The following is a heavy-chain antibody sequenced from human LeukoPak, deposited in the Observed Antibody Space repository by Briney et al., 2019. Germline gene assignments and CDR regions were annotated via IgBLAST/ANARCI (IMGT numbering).Heavy chain of an antibody. J-gene: IGHJ3*02. CDR3: ARRVDVGAALAAFDI. V-gene: IGHV4-34*01. D-gene: IGHD1-26*01. CDR2: IYHSGST. CDR1: GGSFSGYY. Sequence: PSETLSLTCAVYGGSFSGYYWSWIRQPPGKGLEWIGYIYHSGSTYYNPSLKSRVTISVDRSKNQFSLKLSSVTAADTAVYYCARRVDVGAALAAFDIWGQGTMVTVSS.